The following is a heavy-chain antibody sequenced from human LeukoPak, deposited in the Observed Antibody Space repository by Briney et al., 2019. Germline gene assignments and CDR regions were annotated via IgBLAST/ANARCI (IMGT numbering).Heavy chain of an antibody. CDR3: RRVAHSSSWYFFDS. CDR1: GGSFSGYY. Sequence: SETLTLTCAVYGGSFSGYYWSWIRQPPGKGLEWIGEITHNGSTSYNPSLKGRVTISVDTSKNQFSLQLSSVTAADTAVYYCRRVAHSSSWYFFDSWGQGTLVAVSS. J-gene: IGHJ4*02. V-gene: IGHV4-34*01. D-gene: IGHD6-13*01. CDR2: ITHNGST.